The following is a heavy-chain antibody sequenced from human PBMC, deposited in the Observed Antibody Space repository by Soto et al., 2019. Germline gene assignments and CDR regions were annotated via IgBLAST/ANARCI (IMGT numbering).Heavy chain of an antibody. CDR3: ARDHYDSSGYYWGYDY. CDR1: GGSISSGVYY. D-gene: IGHD3-22*01. CDR2: IYYSGST. J-gene: IGHJ4*02. V-gene: IGHV4-30-4*08. Sequence: PSETLSLTCTVSGGSISSGVYYWSWIRQHPGKGLEWIGYIYYSGSTYYNPSLKSRLTISVDTSKNQFSLKLSSVTAADTAVYYCARDHYDSSGYYWGYDYWGQGTLVTVSS.